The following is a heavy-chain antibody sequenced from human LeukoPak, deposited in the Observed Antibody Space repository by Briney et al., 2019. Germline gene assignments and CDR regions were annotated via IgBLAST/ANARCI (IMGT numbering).Heavy chain of an antibody. V-gene: IGHV1-2*02. J-gene: IGHJ6*03. CDR2: MNANSGAT. CDR3: ARAVPTALPDYFYYYMDV. CDR1: GYTFTTYD. Sequence: ASVKVSCKASGYTFTTYDINWVRQATGQGLEWMGWMNANSGATEYAQKFQGRVTMTRDTSISTAYMELYRLRSDDTAVYYCARAVPTALPDYFYYYMDVWGKGTTVTVSS. D-gene: IGHD2-2*02.